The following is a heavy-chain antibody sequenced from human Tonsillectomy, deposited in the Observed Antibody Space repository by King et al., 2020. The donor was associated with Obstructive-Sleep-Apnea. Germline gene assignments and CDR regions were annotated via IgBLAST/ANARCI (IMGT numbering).Heavy chain of an antibody. Sequence: VQLVESGGGLVQPGGSLRLSCAASGFTFSSYYMSWVRQAPGKGLEWVANIKQDGSEKYYVDSVKGRFTISRDNAKSSLSLQMNSLRAEDTAVYYCARDRLDFGVIITPLDYWGQGTLVAVSS. J-gene: IGHJ4*02. CDR3: ARDRLDFGVIITPLDY. CDR2: IKQDGSEK. D-gene: IGHD3-3*01. V-gene: IGHV3-7*03. CDR1: GFTFSSYY.